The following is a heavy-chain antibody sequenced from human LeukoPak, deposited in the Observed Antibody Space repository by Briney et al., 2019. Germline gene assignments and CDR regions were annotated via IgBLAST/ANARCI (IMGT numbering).Heavy chain of an antibody. J-gene: IGHJ4*02. CDR2: IIPIFGTA. CDR1: GGTFSSYA. CDR3: ARGGGYYDRSGYYGG. V-gene: IGHV1-69*13. D-gene: IGHD3-22*01. Sequence: SVKVSCKASGGTFSSYAISWVRQAPGQGLEWMGGIIPIFGTANYAQKFQGRVTITADESTSTAYMELSSLRSEDTAVYYCARGGGYYDRSGYYGGWGQGTLVTVSS.